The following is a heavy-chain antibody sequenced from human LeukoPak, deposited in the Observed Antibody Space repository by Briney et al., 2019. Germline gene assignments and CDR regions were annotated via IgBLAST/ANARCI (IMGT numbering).Heavy chain of an antibody. CDR3: ARGEPVAGIFTGFDY. V-gene: IGHV3-21*01. Sequence: SLRLSCAXXGFTFXSYSMNWVRQAPGKGLEWVSSISSSSYIYFADSVKGRFTISRDNAKNSLYLQMNSLRAEDTAVYYCARGEPVAGIFTGFDYWGQGTLVTVSS. J-gene: IGHJ4*02. CDR2: ISSSSYI. D-gene: IGHD6-19*01. CDR1: GFTFXSYS.